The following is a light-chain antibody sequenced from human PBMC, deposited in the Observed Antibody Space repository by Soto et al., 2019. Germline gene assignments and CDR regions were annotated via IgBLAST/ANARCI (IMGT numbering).Light chain of an antibody. Sequence: ESWLLPSPGTLPLAPGESAPLSCRASQSVPSKYLAWYQQKPGQAPRLLIYGASSRATGIPDRFSGSGSGTDFTLTISRLEPEDLAVYYCQQYGTSHRTFGQGTKVDI. V-gene: IGKV3-20*01. J-gene: IGKJ1*01. CDR1: QSVPSKY. CDR2: GAS. CDR3: QQYGTSHRT.